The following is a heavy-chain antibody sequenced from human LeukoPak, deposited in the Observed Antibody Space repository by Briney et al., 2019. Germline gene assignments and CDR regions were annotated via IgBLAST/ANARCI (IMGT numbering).Heavy chain of an antibody. V-gene: IGHV6-1*01. CDR2: TYYRSKWYR. CDR3: ARGMDSTSYYPHY. D-gene: IGHD3-22*01. J-gene: IGHJ4*02. CDR1: GDRVSSNSAT. Sequence: SQSLSLTCAISGDRVSSNSATWNWIRQYPSRGLEWLGRTYYRSKWYRDYAVSVKSRITINPDTSRNQFSLQLSSVTPEDTAVYYCARGMDSTSYYPHYWGQGSLVTVSS.